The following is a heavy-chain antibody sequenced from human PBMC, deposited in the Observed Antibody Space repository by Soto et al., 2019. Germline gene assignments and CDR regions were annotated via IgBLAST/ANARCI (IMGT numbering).Heavy chain of an antibody. CDR2: IYYSGNT. CDR1: GGSIRSGGYY. J-gene: IGHJ6*02. D-gene: IGHD5-18*01. V-gene: IGHV4-31*03. Sequence: SETLSLTCTVAGGSIRSGGYYWSWVRQNPRRGLEWIGNIYYSGNTYYNPSLKSRLTISVDTSKNQLSLNLSSVTAADTAVYYCARDRLMATAGTARYYFGLDVWGQGTTVTVSS. CDR3: ARDRLMATAGTARYYFGLDV.